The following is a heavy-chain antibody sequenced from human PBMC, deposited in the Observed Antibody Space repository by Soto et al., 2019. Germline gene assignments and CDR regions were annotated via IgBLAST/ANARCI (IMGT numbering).Heavy chain of an antibody. D-gene: IGHD5-18*01. CDR1: GYTFTGYY. CDR2: INPNSGGT. V-gene: IGHV1-2*04. J-gene: IGHJ6*02. CDR3: ARETAMVHYYYGMDV. Sequence: ASVKVSCKASGYTFTGYYMHWVRQAPGQGLEWMGWINPNSGGTNYAQKFQGWVTMTRDTSISTAYMELSRLRSDDTALYYCARETAMVHYYYGMDVWGQGTTVTVSS.